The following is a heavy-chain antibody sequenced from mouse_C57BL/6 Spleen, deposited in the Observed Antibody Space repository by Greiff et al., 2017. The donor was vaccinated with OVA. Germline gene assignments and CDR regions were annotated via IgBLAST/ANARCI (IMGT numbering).Heavy chain of an antibody. CDR1: GYTFTDYN. Sequence: EVQLQQSGPELVKPGASVKIPCKASGYTFTDYNMDWVKQSHGKSLEWIGDINPNNGGTIYNQKFKGKATLTVDKSSSTAYMELRSLTSEDTAVYYCARMELDSSGYYAMDYWGQGTSVTVSS. CDR3: ARMELDSSGYYAMDY. D-gene: IGHD3-2*02. CDR2: INPNNGGT. J-gene: IGHJ4*01. V-gene: IGHV1-18*01.